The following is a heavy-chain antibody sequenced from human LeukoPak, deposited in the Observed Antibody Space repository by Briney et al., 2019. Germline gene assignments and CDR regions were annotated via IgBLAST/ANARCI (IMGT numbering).Heavy chain of an antibody. Sequence: GGSLRLSCAASGFTFSDYFMCWIRQAPGKGLEWVSCIRTIGTTIYYADSMKGRFTISRDDAQNSLYLQMNSLRAEDTAVYYCARVSSSGYGISSGLAYWGQGTLVTVSS. CDR2: IRTIGTTI. D-gene: IGHD3-9*01. V-gene: IGHV3-11*01. CDR1: GFTFSDYF. J-gene: IGHJ4*02. CDR3: ARVSSSGYGISSGLAY.